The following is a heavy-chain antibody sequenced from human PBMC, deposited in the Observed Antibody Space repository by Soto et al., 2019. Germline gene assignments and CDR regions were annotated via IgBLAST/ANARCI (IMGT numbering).Heavy chain of an antibody. CDR1: GFTFSSYA. J-gene: IGHJ4*02. V-gene: IGHV3-23*01. CDR3: APLMDIVATIGY. D-gene: IGHD5-12*01. Sequence: GGSLRLSCAASGFTFSSYAMSWVRPAPGTGLEWVSAISGSGGSTYDADTVKVRITISRDKSKNTLYLQRNSRRAEDTSVYDCAPLMDIVATIGYWGQGTLVTVSS. CDR2: ISGSGGST.